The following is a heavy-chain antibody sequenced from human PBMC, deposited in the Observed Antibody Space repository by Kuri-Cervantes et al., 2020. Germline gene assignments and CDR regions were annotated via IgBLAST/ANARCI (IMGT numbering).Heavy chain of an antibody. CDR2: IKSKADGGNT. J-gene: IGHJ4*02. CDR3: TASDQWDFDY. CDR1: GFSFTNAW. D-gene: IGHD1-26*01. Sequence: GESMKFSCAASGFSFTNAWMSWVRQAPGKGLEWVGRIKSKADGGNTDYAAPVKGRFTISRDDSKNTQYLQMNSLKIDDTAVYYCTASDQWDFDYWGQGALVTVSS. V-gene: IGHV3-15*01.